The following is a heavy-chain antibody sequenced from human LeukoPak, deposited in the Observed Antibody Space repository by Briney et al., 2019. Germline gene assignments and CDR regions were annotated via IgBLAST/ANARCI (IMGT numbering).Heavy chain of an antibody. CDR3: ALLAVASDFDY. D-gene: IGHD6-19*01. V-gene: IGHV3-48*03. J-gene: IGHJ4*02. CDR2: IGASGTTK. Sequence: GGSLRLSCAVSGFPFTFYEMNWVRQAPGKGLEWVSNIGASGTTKYYADSVKGRFSISRDNAKTSLYLQMNSLRVNDTAVYYCALLAVASDFDYWGQGALVTVSS. CDR1: GFPFTFYE.